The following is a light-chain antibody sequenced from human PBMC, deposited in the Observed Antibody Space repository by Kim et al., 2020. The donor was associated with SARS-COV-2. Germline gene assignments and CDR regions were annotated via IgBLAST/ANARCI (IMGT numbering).Light chain of an antibody. V-gene: IGLV3-21*04. CDR2: YDS. CDR1: NIGSKS. CDR3: QVWDSGPWV. J-gene: IGLJ3*02. Sequence: GAPGKTAGITCGGNNIGSKSVHWYQQKPGQAPVLVIYYDSDRPSGIPERFAGSNSGNTATLAISRVEAGDEADYYCQVWDSGPWVFGGGTQLTVL.